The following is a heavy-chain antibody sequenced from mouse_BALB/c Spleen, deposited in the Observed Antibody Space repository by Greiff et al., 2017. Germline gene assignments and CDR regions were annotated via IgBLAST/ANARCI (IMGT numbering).Heavy chain of an antibody. CDR1: GYSITSDYA. CDR2: ISYSGST. Sequence: DVQLQESGPGLVKPSQSLSLTCTVTGYSITSDYAWTWIRQFPGNKLEWMGYISYSGSTSYNPSLKSRISITRDTSKNQFFLQLNSVTTEDTATYYCARCSYGYAMDYWGQGTSVTVSS. V-gene: IGHV3-2*02. CDR3: ARCSYGYAMDY. J-gene: IGHJ4*01. D-gene: IGHD1-1*01.